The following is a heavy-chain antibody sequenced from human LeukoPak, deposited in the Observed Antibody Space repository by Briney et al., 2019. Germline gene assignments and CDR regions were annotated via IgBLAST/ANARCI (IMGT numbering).Heavy chain of an antibody. V-gene: IGHV1-69*04. CDR2: IIPILGIA. J-gene: IGHJ4*02. CDR3: ARAAVAGPFDY. CDR1: GGTFSSYA. D-gene: IGHD6-19*01. Sequence: SVKVSCKASGGTFSSYAISWVRQAPGQGLEWMGRIIPILGIANYAQKFQGRVTITADKSTSTAYMELSSLRSEDTAVYYCARAAVAGPFDYWGQGTLVTVSS.